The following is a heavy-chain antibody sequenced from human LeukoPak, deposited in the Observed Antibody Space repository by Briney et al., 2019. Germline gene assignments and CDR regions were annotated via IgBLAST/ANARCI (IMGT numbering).Heavy chain of an antibody. CDR3: AKDRYSYAFEYSDS. CDR1: GFTFSSYG. J-gene: IGHJ4*02. D-gene: IGHD5-18*01. V-gene: IGHV3-30*18. CDR2: ISNDGSKK. Sequence: GGSLRLSCAASGFTFSSYGMHWVRQAPGKGLDWVAVISNDGSKKYYADSVKGRFTISRDNSKNTLSLQVSSLRTEGTAVYYCAKDRYSYAFEYSDSWGQGTLVTVSP.